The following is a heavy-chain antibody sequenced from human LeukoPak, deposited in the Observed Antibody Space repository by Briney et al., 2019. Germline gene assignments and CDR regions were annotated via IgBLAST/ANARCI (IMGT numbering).Heavy chain of an antibody. CDR3: ARGGRGTIFGVVISLDV. D-gene: IGHD3-3*01. V-gene: IGHV4-34*01. J-gene: IGHJ6*04. CDR2: INHSGST. Sequence: PSETLSLTCAVYGGSFSGYYCSWIRQPPGKGLEWIGEINHSGSTNYNPSLKSRVTISVDTSKNQFSLKLSSVTAADTAVYYCARGGRGTIFGVVISLDVWGKGTTVTVSS. CDR1: GGSFSGYY.